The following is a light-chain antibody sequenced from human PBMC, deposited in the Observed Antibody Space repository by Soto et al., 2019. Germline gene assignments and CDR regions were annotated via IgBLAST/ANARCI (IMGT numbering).Light chain of an antibody. CDR2: AVS. Sequence: QSVLTQPPSASGSPGQSVTISCTGTSSDVGAYKYVSWYQQHPGKAPKLMIYAVSERPSGVPDRFSGSKSGNTASLTVSELQAEDEADYYCSSYADTNNLLFGGGTKLTVL. CDR1: SSDVGAYKY. J-gene: IGLJ2*01. V-gene: IGLV2-8*01. CDR3: SSYADTNNLL.